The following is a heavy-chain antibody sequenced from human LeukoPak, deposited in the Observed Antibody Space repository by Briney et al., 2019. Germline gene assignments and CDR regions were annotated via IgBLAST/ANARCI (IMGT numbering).Heavy chain of an antibody. D-gene: IGHD3-10*01. CDR3: ARHLYGSGSYYHFDY. CDR1: GGSISSSSYY. V-gene: IGHV4-39*01. CDR2: IYYSGST. J-gene: IGHJ4*02. Sequence: SETLSLTCTVSGGSISSSSYYWGWIRQPPGKGLEWIGSIYYSGSTYYNPSLKSRVTISVDTSKNQFSLKLSSVTAADTAVYYCARHLYGSGSYYHFDYWGQGTLVTVSS.